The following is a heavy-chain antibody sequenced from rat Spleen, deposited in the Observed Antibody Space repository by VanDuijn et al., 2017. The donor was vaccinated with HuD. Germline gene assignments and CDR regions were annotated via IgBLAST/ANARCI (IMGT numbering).Heavy chain of an antibody. CDR3: TRGGYFRH. V-gene: IGHV5-20*01. J-gene: IGHJ2*01. CDR1: GFTFSNYY. D-gene: IGHD2-5*01. Sequence: EVQLVESGGGLVQPGRSLKLSCAASGFTFSNYYMAWVRQAPTKGLEWVASFSYDGGSTYYRDSVKGRFTISRDTAQNTLYLQMNSPTSEDTATYYCTRGGYFRHWGQGVMVTVSS. CDR2: FSYDGGST.